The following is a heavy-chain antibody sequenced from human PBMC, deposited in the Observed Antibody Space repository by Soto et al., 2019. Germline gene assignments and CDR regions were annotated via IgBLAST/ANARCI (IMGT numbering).Heavy chain of an antibody. V-gene: IGHV1-46*01. CDR2: INPSGGST. CDR1: GYTFTSYY. J-gene: IGHJ6*03. CDR3: ARAGGYYGSGSYYMGYYYYMHV. Sequence: ASVEVSCKASGYTFTSYYMHWVRQAPGQGLEWMGIINPSGGSTSYAQKFQGRVTMTRDTSTSTVYMELSSVTAADTAVYYCARAGGYYGSGSYYMGYYYYMHVWGKGTTVTVSS. D-gene: IGHD3-10*01.